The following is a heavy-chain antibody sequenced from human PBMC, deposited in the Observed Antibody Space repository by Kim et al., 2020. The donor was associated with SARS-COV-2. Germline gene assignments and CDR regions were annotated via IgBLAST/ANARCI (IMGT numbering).Heavy chain of an antibody. CDR2: INPSVGST. CDR1: GYTFTELY. D-gene: IGHD3-10*01. J-gene: IGHJ1*01. CDR3: ARGSSGKYHNLAAS. V-gene: IGHV1-46*01. Sequence: ASVKVSCKASGYTFTELYMHWVRQAPGQGLEWMGIINPSVGSTTYAQKFQGRVTMTRDTSTSTAYMELSSLRSKDTAVYYCARGSSGKYHNLAASGGQSPLVTVSS.